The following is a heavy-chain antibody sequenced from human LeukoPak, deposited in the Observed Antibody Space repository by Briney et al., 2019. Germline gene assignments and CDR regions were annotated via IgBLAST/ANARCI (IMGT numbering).Heavy chain of an antibody. CDR2: ISRSGGST. D-gene: IGHD3-22*01. V-gene: IGHV3-23*01. Sequence: GGSLRLSCAASGSTFSSYAMSCVRQAPGQGLHWVSAISRSGGSTYYADSVKGRFTISRDNSKNTLYLQMNSLRAEDTAVYYCAKGLKYYYDSSPSPGMYWGQGTLVTVSS. CDR1: GSTFSSYA. J-gene: IGHJ4*02. CDR3: AKGLKYYYDSSPSPGMY.